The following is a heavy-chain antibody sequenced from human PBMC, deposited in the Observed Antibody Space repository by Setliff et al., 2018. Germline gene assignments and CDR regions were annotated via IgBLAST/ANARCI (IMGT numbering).Heavy chain of an antibody. CDR3: AGTPARGTTWLSPFDY. D-gene: IGHD5-12*01. Sequence: SETLSLTCTVSGGSVSSGSYYWSWIRQPAGKGLEWIGRIYTSGSTNYNPSLKSRVAISVDTSKNQFSLRLSSVTAADTALYYCAGTPARGTTWLSPFDYWGQGTLVTVSS. CDR2: IYTSGST. CDR1: GGSVSSGSYY. V-gene: IGHV4-61*02. J-gene: IGHJ4*02.